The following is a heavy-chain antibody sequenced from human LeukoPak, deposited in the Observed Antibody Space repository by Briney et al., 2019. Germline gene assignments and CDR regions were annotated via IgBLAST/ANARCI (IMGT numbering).Heavy chain of an antibody. CDR2: ILYDGGNK. CDR3: AKDCCRYSSGPNWFDL. V-gene: IGHV3-30*02. CDR1: GFTFSSYG. D-gene: IGHD6-19*01. J-gene: IGHJ5*02. Sequence: GGSLRLSCAASGFTFSSYGVHWVRQAPGKGLEWVTFILYDGGNKYHADSVKGRFTISRDNSKNILYLEMNSLRDEDTAVYYCAKDCCRYSSGPNWFDLWGQGTQVTVSS.